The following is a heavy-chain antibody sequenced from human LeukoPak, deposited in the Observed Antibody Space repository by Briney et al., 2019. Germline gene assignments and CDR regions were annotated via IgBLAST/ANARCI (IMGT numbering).Heavy chain of an antibody. D-gene: IGHD4-23*01. CDR2: INPNSGGT. V-gene: IGHV1-2*06. Sequence: ASVKVSCKASGYTSTGYYMHWVRQAPGQGLEWMGRINPNSGGTNYAQKFQGRVTMTRDTSITTAYMELSRLRSDDTAVYYCARDRAEYGGNSLGYWGQGTLVTVSS. J-gene: IGHJ4*02. CDR3: ARDRAEYGGNSLGY. CDR1: GYTSTGYY.